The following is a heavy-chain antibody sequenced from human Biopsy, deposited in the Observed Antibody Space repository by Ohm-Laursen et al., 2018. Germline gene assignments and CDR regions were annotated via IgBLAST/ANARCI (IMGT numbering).Heavy chain of an antibody. V-gene: IGHV3-11*04. J-gene: IGHJ6*02. CDR1: GFTFSDYY. CDR2: IHKDSTTE. Sequence: GSLRLSCSASGFTFSDYYMNWFRRAPGKGLEWIAYIHKDSTTEYYADSVRGRFSISRDNAQKSLYLQMNSLRAEDTAVYYCARESALKWYQSLSYFNGMDVWGQGTTVTVSS. D-gene: IGHD2-2*01. CDR3: ARESALKWYQSLSYFNGMDV.